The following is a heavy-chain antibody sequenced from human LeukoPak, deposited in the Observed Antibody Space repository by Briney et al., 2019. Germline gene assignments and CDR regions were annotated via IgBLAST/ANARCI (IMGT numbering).Heavy chain of an antibody. Sequence: GGSLRLSCAASGFTFSTYSMTWVRQAPGKGLEWVSYITSGSSIIYYADSVEGRFTVSRDNAKNSLYLQMNSLGDEDTAVYYCARDYMAAFDIWGQGTMVSVSS. J-gene: IGHJ3*02. V-gene: IGHV3-48*02. CDR2: ITSGSSII. CDR1: GFTFSTYS. D-gene: IGHD3-10*01. CDR3: ARDYMAAFDI.